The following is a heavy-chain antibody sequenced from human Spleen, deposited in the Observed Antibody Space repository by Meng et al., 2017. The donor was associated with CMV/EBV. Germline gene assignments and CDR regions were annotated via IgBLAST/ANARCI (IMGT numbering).Heavy chain of an antibody. D-gene: IGHD3-22*01. CDR3: AKAPSYDSSGYYFGH. CDR2: ISWNSATI. J-gene: IGHJ4*02. V-gene: IGHV3-9*01. CDR1: GFSFDDYA. Sequence: GGSLRLSCAASGFSFDDYAMHWVRQAPGKGLEWVSGISWNSATIAYADSVKGRFTISRDNAKNSLYLQMNSLRPEDTALYYCAKAPSYDSSGYYFGHWGQGTLVTVSS.